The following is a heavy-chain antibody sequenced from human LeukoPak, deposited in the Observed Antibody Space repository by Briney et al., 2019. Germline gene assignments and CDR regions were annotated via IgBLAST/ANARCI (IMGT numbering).Heavy chain of an antibody. J-gene: IGHJ5*02. V-gene: IGHV3-7*01. D-gene: IGHD2-15*01. Sequence: GGSLRLSCAASGFTFSSYWMSWVRQAPGKGLEWVAHIKQDGSEKYYVDSVKGRFTISRDNAKNSLYLQMNSLRAEDTAVYYCARDRAVVVVAASRWFDPWGQGTLVTVSS. CDR1: GFTFSSYW. CDR3: ARDRAVVVVAASRWFDP. CDR2: IKQDGSEK.